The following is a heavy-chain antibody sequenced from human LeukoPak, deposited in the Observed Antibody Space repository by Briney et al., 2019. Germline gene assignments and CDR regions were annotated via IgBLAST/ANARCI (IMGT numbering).Heavy chain of an antibody. D-gene: IGHD4-23*01. CDR2: ISSSSSYI. CDR3: ARVSHGGTVDY. J-gene: IGHJ4*02. Sequence: GGSLRLSCAASGFTFSSYSMNWVRQAPGEGLEWVSSISSSSSYIYYADSVKGRFTISRDNAKNSLYPQMNSLRAEDTAVYYCARVSHGGTVDYWGQGTLVTVSS. V-gene: IGHV3-21*01. CDR1: GFTFSSYS.